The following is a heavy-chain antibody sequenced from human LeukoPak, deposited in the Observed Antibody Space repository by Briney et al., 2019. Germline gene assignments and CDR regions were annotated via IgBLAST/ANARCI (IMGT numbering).Heavy chain of an antibody. D-gene: IGHD3-22*01. Sequence: GGSLRLSCAASGFTFSSYSMNWVRQAPGKGLEWVSSIGSSSSYIYYADSVKGRFTISRDNAKNSLYLQMNSLRAEDTAVHYCARDPTGYYYDSSGYYPFDYWGQGTLVTVSS. J-gene: IGHJ4*02. CDR2: IGSSSSYI. CDR3: ARDPTGYYYDSSGYYPFDY. V-gene: IGHV3-21*01. CDR1: GFTFSSYS.